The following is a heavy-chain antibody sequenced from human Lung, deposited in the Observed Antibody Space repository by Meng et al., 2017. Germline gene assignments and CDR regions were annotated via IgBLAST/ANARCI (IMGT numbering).Heavy chain of an antibody. CDR2: IYHSGST. D-gene: IGHD3-10*01. Sequence: QDSCTVLVMPSGTLPLPCAVSGGSISSSNWWSWVRQPPGKGLEWIGEIYHSGSTNYNPSLKSRVTISVDKSKNQFSLKLSSVTAADTAVYYCARGSITMVRGVSVFDPWGQGTLVPSPQ. V-gene: IGHV4-4*02. J-gene: IGHJ5*02. CDR3: ARGSITMVRGVSVFDP. CDR1: GGSISSSNW.